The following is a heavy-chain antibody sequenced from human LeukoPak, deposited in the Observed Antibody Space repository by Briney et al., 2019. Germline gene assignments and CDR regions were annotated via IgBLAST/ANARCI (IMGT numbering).Heavy chain of an antibody. Sequence: PSETLSLTCTVSGGSVSSYYWTWIRQPPGKGLEWIGYIYYSGSTNYNPSLKSRVTISVDTSKNQFSLKLTSVTAADTAVYYCARGVNSGYFDYCGQGTLVTVSS. J-gene: IGHJ4*02. CDR2: IYYSGST. CDR3: ARGVNSGYFDY. CDR1: GGSVSSYY. V-gene: IGHV4-59*02. D-gene: IGHD1-26*01.